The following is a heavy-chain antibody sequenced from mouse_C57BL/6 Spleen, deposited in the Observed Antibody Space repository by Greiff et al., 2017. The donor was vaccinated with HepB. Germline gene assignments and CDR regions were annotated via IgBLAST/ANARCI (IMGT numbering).Heavy chain of an antibody. V-gene: IGHV5-9-1*02. Sequence: EVHLVESGEGLVKPGGSLKLSCAASGFTFSSYAMSWVRQTPEKGLEWVAYISSGGDYIYYADTVKGRFTISRDNARNTLYLQMSSLKSEDTAMYYGKRDEDGSSYVGFGYRGKATLVTVAA. CDR1: GFTFSSYA. D-gene: IGHD1-1*01. CDR3: KRDEDGSSYVGFGY. CDR2: ISSGGDYI. J-gene: IGHJ3*01.